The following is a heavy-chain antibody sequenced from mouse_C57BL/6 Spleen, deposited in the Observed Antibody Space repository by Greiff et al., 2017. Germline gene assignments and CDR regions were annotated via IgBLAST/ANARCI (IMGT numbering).Heavy chain of an antibody. V-gene: IGHV1-59*01. CDR3: ARRVYDGYSYYFDY. Sequence: QVQLQQPGAELVRPGTSVKLSCKASGYTFTSYWMHWVKQRPGQGLEWIGVIDPSDSYTNYNQKFKGKATLTVDTSSSTAYMQLSSLTSEDSAVYYCARRVYDGYSYYFDYGGQGTTLTVSS. CDR1: GYTFTSYW. CDR2: IDPSDSYT. D-gene: IGHD2-3*01. J-gene: IGHJ2*01.